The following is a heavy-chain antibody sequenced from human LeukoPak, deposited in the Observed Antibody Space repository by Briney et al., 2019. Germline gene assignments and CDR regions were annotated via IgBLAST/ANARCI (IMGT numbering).Heavy chain of an antibody. CDR2: IKQDGSEK. D-gene: IGHD4-17*01. J-gene: IGHJ4*02. V-gene: IGHV3-7*03. CDR1: GFTFSSRDW. CDR3: ARDSYGDANFDS. Sequence: GGSLRLSCVASGFTFSSRDWMTWVRQAPGKGLEWVANIKQDGSEKNYVDSVKGRFTISRDNAKNSVDLQMNSLRVEDTAVYYCARDSYGDANFDSWGQGTLVTVSS.